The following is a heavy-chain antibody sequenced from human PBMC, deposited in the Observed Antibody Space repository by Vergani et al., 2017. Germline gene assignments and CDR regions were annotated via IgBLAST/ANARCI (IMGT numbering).Heavy chain of an antibody. Sequence: QVQLQESGPGLVKPSQTLSLTCTVSGGSISSDSYYWNWIRQPAGKGLEWIGRIYITGSTNYNRSLKSRVTISVDTPKNQFSLTLTSVTGADTAVCYCARVGGDVRCSGDYNFDVWGQGTLVTVSS. V-gene: IGHV4-61*02. D-gene: IGHD3-10*02. CDR3: ARVGGDVRCSGDYNFDV. J-gene: IGHJ4*02. CDR2: IYITGST. CDR1: GGSISSDSYY.